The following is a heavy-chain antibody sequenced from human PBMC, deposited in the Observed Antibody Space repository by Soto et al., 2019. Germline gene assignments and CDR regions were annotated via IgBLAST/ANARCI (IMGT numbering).Heavy chain of an antibody. CDR3: GSRLYNWNDPSGVDY. CDR1: GWSFSGYD. CDR2: INHSGST. J-gene: IGHJ4*02. V-gene: IGHV4-34*01. D-gene: IGHD1-1*01. Sequence: SETLSLTCAVYGWSFSGYDWSWIRQPPGKGLEWIGEINHSGSTNYNPSLKSRVTISVDTSKNQFSLKLSSVTAADTAVYYCGSRLYNWNDPSGVDYWGQGTLVTVSS.